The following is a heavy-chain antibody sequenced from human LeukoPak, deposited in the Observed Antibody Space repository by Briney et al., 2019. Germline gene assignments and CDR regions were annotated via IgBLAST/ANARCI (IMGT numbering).Heavy chain of an antibody. J-gene: IGHJ4*02. CDR1: GFTFSDYY. CDR3: ARVGRTSIGFDY. Sequence: GGSLRLSCAPSGFTFSDYYMSWIRQAPGKGLEWVSYISSSGNYANYADSVKGRFTISRDNGKKSLNLQMESLRAEDMAVYYCARVGRTSIGFDYWGQGTVVTVSS. V-gene: IGHV3-11*05. D-gene: IGHD1-7*01. CDR2: ISSSGNYA.